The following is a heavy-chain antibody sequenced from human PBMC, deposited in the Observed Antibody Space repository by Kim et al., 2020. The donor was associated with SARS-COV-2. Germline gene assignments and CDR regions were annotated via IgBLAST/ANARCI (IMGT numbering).Heavy chain of an antibody. CDR2: INAGNGNT. CDR3: ARGGIYYYGSGSYEALDAFDI. V-gene: IGHV1-3*01. D-gene: IGHD3-10*01. CDR1: GYTFTSYA. J-gene: IGHJ3*02. Sequence: ASVKVSCKASGYTFTSYAMHWVRQAPGQRLEWMGWINAGNGNTKYSQKFQGRVTITRDTSASTAYMELSSLRSEDTAVYYCARGGIYYYGSGSYEALDAFDIWGQGTMVTVSS.